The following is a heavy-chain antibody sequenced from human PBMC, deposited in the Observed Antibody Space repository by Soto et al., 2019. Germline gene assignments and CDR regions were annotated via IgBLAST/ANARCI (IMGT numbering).Heavy chain of an antibody. CDR1: GYTFTGYA. Sequence: ASVKVSCKASGYTFTGYAMHWVRQAPGQRLEWMGWINAGNGNTKYSQKFQGRVTITRDTSASTAYMKLSSLRSEDTAVYYCARSIVVVTALDYWGQGTLVTVSS. D-gene: IGHD2-21*02. J-gene: IGHJ4*02. CDR3: ARSIVVVTALDY. CDR2: INAGNGNT. V-gene: IGHV1-3*01.